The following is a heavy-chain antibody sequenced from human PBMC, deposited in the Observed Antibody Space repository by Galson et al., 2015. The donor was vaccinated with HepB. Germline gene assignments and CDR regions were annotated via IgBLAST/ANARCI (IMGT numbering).Heavy chain of an antibody. CDR1: GYTFTGYY. D-gene: IGHD1-26*01. Sequence: SVKVSCKASGYTFTGYYMHWVRQAPGQGLEWMGWINPNSGGTNYAQKFQGWVTMTRDTSISTAYMELSRLRSDDTAVYYCARSGVGPLRGGSYYGAPDYWGQGTLVTVSS. CDR3: ARSGVGPLRGGSYYGAPDY. V-gene: IGHV1-2*04. J-gene: IGHJ4*02. CDR2: INPNSGGT.